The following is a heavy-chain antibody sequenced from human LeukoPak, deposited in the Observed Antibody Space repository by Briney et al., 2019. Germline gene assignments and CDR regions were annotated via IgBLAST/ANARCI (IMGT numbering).Heavy chain of an antibody. CDR1: GGSVSSGSYY. D-gene: IGHD5-12*01. V-gene: IGHV4-61*01. Sequence: SETLSLTCTVSGGSVSSGSYYWSWIRQPPGKGLEWIGYIYYSGSTNYNPSLKSRVTISVDTSKNQFSLKLSSVTAADTAVYYCAGSGGYALDYWGQGTLVTVSS. J-gene: IGHJ4*02. CDR2: IYYSGST. CDR3: AGSGGYALDY.